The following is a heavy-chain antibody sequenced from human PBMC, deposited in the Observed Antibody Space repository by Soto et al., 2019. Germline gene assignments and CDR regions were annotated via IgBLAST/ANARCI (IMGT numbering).Heavy chain of an antibody. CDR1: GFTFSSYA. V-gene: IGHV3-30-3*01. J-gene: IGHJ4*02. CDR3: AREDSSGSLDY. D-gene: IGHD3-22*01. Sequence: QVQLVESGGGVVQPGRSLRLSCAASGFTFSSYAMHWVRQAPGKGLEWVAVISYDGSNKYYADSVKGRFTISRDTSKKSLYLQMNSLRADDTAVYYCAREDSSGSLDYWGQGPLLTVSS. CDR2: ISYDGSNK.